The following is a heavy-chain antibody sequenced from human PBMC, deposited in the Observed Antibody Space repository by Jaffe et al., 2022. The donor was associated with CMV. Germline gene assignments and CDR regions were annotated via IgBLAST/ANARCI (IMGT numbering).Heavy chain of an antibody. CDR3: ARLWQQLENWFDP. V-gene: IGHV4-39*01. D-gene: IGHD6-13*01. Sequence: QLQLQESGPGLVKPSETLSLTCTVSGGSISSSSYYWGWIRQPPGKGLEWIGSIYYSGSTYYNPSLKSRVTISVDTSKNQFSLKLSSVTAADTAVYYCARLWQQLENWFDPWGQGTLVTVSS. CDR2: IYYSGST. CDR1: GGSISSSSYY. J-gene: IGHJ5*02.